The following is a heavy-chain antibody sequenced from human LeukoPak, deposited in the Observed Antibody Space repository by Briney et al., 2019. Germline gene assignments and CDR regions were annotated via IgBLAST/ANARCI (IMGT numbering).Heavy chain of an antibody. CDR2: IYSGGST. J-gene: IGHJ4*02. Sequence: PGGSLRLSCAASGFTFSSYAMSWVRQAPGKGLEWVSVIYSGGSTYYADSVKGRFTISRHNSKNTLYLQMNSLRAEDTAVYYCARATGDYVPYFDYWGQGTLVTVSS. CDR3: ARATGDYVPYFDY. CDR1: GFTFSSYA. V-gene: IGHV3-53*04. D-gene: IGHD4-17*01.